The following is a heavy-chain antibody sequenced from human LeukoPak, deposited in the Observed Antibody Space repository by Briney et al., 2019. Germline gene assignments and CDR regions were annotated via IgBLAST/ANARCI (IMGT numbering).Heavy chain of an antibody. J-gene: IGHJ3*02. CDR1: GGSISSSSYY. Sequence: SETLSLTCTVSGGSISSSSYYWGWIRQPPGKGLEWIGSIYYSGSTYYNPSLKSRVTISVDTSKNQFSLKLSSVTAADTAVYYCARAGEQLVLGAFDIWGQGTMVTVSS. CDR2: IYYSGST. V-gene: IGHV4-39*07. CDR3: ARAGEQLVLGAFDI. D-gene: IGHD6-6*01.